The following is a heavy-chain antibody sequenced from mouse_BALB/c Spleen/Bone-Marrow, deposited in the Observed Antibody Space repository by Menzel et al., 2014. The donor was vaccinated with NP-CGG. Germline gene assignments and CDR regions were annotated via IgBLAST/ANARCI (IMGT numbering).Heavy chain of an antibody. V-gene: IGHV14-3*02. D-gene: IGHD1-1*01. CDR1: GFNIKDPY. Sequence: EVQLVESGAELVKPGASVKLSCTASGFNIKDPYMHWVKQRPEQGLEWIGRIDPANGNTKYDPKFQGKATITADTSSNTAYLQLSSLTSVDTAVYYCAPYYYGRWFTYWGQGTLVTVSA. J-gene: IGHJ3*01. CDR3: APYYYGRWFTY. CDR2: IDPANGNT.